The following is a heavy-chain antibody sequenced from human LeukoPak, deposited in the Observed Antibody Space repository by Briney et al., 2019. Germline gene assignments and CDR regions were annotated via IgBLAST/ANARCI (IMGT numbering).Heavy chain of an antibody. Sequence: GGSLRLSCAASGFTFSSCSMNWVRQAPGKGLEWVSSISSSSSYIYYADSVKGRFTISRDNAKNSLYLQMNSLRAEDTAVYYCARDWLAKGLGAFDIWGQGTMVTVSS. D-gene: IGHD5-12*01. J-gene: IGHJ3*02. CDR2: ISSSSSYI. CDR1: GFTFSSCS. V-gene: IGHV3-21*01. CDR3: ARDWLAKGLGAFDI.